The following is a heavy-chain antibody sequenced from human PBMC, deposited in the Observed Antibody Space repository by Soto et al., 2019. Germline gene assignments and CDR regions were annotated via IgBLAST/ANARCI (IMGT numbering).Heavy chain of an antibody. D-gene: IGHD2-2*01. V-gene: IGHV1-69*13. CDR3: ARGLGVVPRRGHWFDP. J-gene: IGHJ5*02. CDR1: GGTFSRYA. Sequence: ASGKVSCKASGGTFSRYAISWVRQAPGRGLEWMGGIIPIFGTANYAQKFQGRVTITADESTSTAYMELSSLRSEDTAVYYCARGLGVVPRRGHWFDPWGQGTLVTVSS. CDR2: IIPIFGTA.